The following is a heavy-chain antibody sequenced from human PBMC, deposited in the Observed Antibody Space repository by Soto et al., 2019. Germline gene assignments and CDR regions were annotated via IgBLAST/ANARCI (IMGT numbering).Heavy chain of an antibody. CDR1: GFTFSRYV. CDR3: AKDGPDHGCPDY. Sequence: EVQLLESGGGLVQPGGSLRLSCAASGFTFSRYVMTWFRQVPGKGLEWVSTISGGGGTTYYADSVKGRFTISRDNSKNTLYLQMSTLRAEDTAVYYCAKDGPDHGCPDYWGRGTLVTVSS. V-gene: IGHV3-23*01. D-gene: IGHD4-17*01. CDR2: ISGGGGTT. J-gene: IGHJ4*02.